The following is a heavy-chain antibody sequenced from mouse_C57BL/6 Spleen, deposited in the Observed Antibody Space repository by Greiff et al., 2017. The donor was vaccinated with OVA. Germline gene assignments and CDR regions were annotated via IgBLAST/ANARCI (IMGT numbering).Heavy chain of an antibody. CDR2: INPNNGGT. J-gene: IGHJ1*03. CDR1: GYTFTDYN. CDR3: ARGPYGNYEDFDV. Sequence: EVKLEESGPELVKPGASVKMSCKASGYTFTDYNMHWVKQSHGKSLEWIGYINPNNGGTSYNQKFKGKATLTVNKSSSTAYMELRSLTSEDSAVYYCARGPYGNYEDFDVWGTGTTVTVSS. V-gene: IGHV1-22*01. D-gene: IGHD2-1*01.